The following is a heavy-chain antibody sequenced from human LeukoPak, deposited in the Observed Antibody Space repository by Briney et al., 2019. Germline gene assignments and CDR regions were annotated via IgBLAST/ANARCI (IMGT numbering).Heavy chain of an antibody. CDR2: IIPIFGTA. Sequence: SVKLSYKTSGGTFSSYAISWVRQAPGQGLEWMGGIIPIFGTAKYAQKFQRRVTITTDESTSKAYMELSSLRSEDTAVYYCAREGDGYNLVDAFDIWGQGTMVTVSS. CDR3: AREGDGYNLVDAFDI. J-gene: IGHJ3*02. V-gene: IGHV1-69*05. D-gene: IGHD5-24*01. CDR1: GGTFSSYA.